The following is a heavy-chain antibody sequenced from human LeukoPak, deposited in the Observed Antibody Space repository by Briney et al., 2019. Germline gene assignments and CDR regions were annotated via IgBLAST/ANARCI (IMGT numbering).Heavy chain of an antibody. CDR3: ARVMGQYYYDSSGLYYFDY. Sequence: GGSLRLSCAASGFTFSSYSMNWVRQAPGKGLEWVSSISSSSSYIYYADSVKGRFTISRGNAKNSLYLQMNSLRAEDTAVYYCARVMGQYYYDSSGLYYFDYWGQGTLVTVSS. D-gene: IGHD3-22*01. V-gene: IGHV3-21*01. CDR2: ISSSSSYI. CDR1: GFTFSSYS. J-gene: IGHJ4*02.